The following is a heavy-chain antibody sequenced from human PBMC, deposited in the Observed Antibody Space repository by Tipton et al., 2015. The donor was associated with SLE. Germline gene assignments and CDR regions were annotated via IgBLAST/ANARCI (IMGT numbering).Heavy chain of an antibody. J-gene: IGHJ6*03. Sequence: SLRLSCAASGFTFSSYAMSWVRQAPGKGLEWVSAISGSGGSTYYADSVKGRFTISRDNSKNTLYLQMNSLRAEDTAVYYCARAPRLTGDPDYYYYTDVWGKGTTVTVSS. CDR2: ISGSGGST. V-gene: IGHV3-23*01. D-gene: IGHD7-27*01. CDR1: GFTFSSYA. CDR3: ARAPRLTGDPDYYYYTDV.